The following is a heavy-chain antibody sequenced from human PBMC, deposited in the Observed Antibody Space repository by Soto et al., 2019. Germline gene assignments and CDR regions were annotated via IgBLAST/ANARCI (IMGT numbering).Heavy chain of an antibody. D-gene: IGHD6-6*01. V-gene: IGHV1-8*01. CDR3: ARGRYSSSLGLNYYGMDV. Sequence: ASVKVSCKASGYTFTSYDINWVRQATGQGLEWMGWMNPNSGNTGYAQKFQGRVTMTRNTSISTAYMELSSLRSEDTAVYYCARGRYSSSLGLNYYGMDVWGQGTTVTVYS. CDR1: GYTFTSYD. CDR2: MNPNSGNT. J-gene: IGHJ6*02.